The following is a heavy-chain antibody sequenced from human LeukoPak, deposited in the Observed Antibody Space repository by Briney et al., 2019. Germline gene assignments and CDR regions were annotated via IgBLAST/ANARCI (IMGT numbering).Heavy chain of an antibody. CDR3: ARDNIGGTMVRGVITV. V-gene: IGHV1-69*04. Sequence: SVKVSCRASGGTFSSYAISWVRQAPGQGLEWMGRIIPILGIANYAQKFQGRVTITAYKSTSTAYMELSSLRSEDTAVYYCARDNIGGTMVRGVITVWGQGTLVTVSS. CDR2: IIPILGIA. D-gene: IGHD3-10*01. CDR1: GGTFSSYA. J-gene: IGHJ4*02.